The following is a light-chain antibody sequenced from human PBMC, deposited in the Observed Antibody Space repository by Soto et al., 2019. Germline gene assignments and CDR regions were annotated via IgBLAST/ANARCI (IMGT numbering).Light chain of an antibody. Sequence: QITPSPPFLSAFVSYSATSTCVASQSIDIFLNWYQQKPVEAPKLLIYDASSLQSGVPSKFIGTGSGTDFTLTISSLQPEDFATYYCQQSHNIPWTFGRGTNVDIK. J-gene: IGKJ1*01. CDR3: QQSHNIPWT. CDR2: DAS. CDR1: QSIDIF. V-gene: IGKV1-39*01.